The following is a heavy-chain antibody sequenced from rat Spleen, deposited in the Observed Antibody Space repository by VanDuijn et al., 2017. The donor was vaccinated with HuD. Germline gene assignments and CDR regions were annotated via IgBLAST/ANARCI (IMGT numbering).Heavy chain of an antibody. CDR2: ISYSGGT. J-gene: IGHJ2*01. D-gene: IGHD4-3*01. CDR3: ARGGFGTFDY. CDR1: GYSITSNY. Sequence: EVQLQESGPGLVKPSQSLSLTCSVTGYSITSNYWAWIRKFPGNKMEWMGYISYSGGTGYNPSLKSRISITGDTSKNQFFLQVNSVTTEDTATYYCARGGFGTFDYWGQGVMVTVSS. V-gene: IGHV3-1*01.